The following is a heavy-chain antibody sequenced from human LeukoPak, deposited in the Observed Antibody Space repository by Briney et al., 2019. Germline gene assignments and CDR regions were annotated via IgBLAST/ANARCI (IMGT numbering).Heavy chain of an antibody. CDR2: LSSSGVRT. Sequence: GGSLRLSCTASGFTLSSFAMSWVRQAPGKGLELVSTLSSSGVRTYYADSVKGRFTISRDNSKNTLHLQMNSLGAADTAVYYCAKDRDGYSGARGFDCWGQGTLVTVSS. J-gene: IGHJ4*02. CDR1: GFTLSSFA. D-gene: IGHD5-12*01. V-gene: IGHV3-23*01. CDR3: AKDRDGYSGARGFDC.